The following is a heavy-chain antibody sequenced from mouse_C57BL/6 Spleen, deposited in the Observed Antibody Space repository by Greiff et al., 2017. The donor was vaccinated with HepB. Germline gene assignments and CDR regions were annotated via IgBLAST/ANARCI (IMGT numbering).Heavy chain of an antibody. CDR2: IDPETGGT. J-gene: IGHJ2*01. CDR1: GYTFTDYE. D-gene: IGHD4-1*01. Sequence: QVHVKQSGAELVRPGASVTLSCKASGYTFTDYEMHWVKQTPVHGLEWIGAIDPETGGTAYNQKFKGKAILTADKSSSTAYMELRSLTSEDSAVYYCTRGANWSFDYWGQGTTLTVSS. V-gene: IGHV1-15*01. CDR3: TRGANWSFDY.